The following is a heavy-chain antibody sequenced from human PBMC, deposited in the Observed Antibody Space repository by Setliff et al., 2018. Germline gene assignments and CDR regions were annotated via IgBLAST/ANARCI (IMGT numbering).Heavy chain of an antibody. CDR2: INVSGGSA. D-gene: IGHD4-17*01. CDR1: GDTFSTYA. J-gene: IGHJ4*02. V-gene: IGHV1-46*01. Sequence: ASVKVSCKASGDTFSTYALSWVRQAPGQGLEWMGIINVSGGSASYADKFQGRVTMTRDTSASTIYMELASLTSEDTAVYYCARAGDAATNRKGVFEFWGQGTLVTVSS. CDR3: ARAGDAATNRKGVFEF.